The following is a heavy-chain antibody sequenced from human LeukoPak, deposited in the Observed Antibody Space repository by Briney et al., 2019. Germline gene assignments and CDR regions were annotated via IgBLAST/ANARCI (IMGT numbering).Heavy chain of an antibody. Sequence: GGSLRLSCAASGFTFSNVWMAWVRQAPGKGLEWVANINQDGSTKQYVDSVRGRFTISRDNAKNSLYLQMNSLTAENTGLYHCARDMKGNLDYWGQGTLVTVSS. D-gene: IGHD1-14*01. CDR2: INQDGSTK. CDR1: GFTFSNVW. CDR3: ARDMKGNLDY. V-gene: IGHV3-7*01. J-gene: IGHJ4*02.